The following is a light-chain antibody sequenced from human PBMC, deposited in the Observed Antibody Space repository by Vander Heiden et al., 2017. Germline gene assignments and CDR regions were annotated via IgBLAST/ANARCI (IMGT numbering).Light chain of an antibody. CDR1: SSDVGSYNL. Sequence: QSALTQPASVSGSPGQPITISCTGTSSDVGSYNLVSCYQQHPGKAPKLMIYEGSKRPSGVSNRFSGSKSGNTASLTISGLQAEDEADYYCCSYAGSSTLVFGGGTKLTVL. J-gene: IGLJ2*01. CDR2: EGS. CDR3: CSYAGSSTLV. V-gene: IGLV2-23*01.